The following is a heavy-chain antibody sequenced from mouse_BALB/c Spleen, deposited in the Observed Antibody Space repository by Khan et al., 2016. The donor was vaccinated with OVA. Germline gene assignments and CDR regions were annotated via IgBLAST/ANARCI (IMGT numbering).Heavy chain of an antibody. J-gene: IGHJ3*01. Sequence: QVRLQQSGAELARPGASVKMSCMASGYTFTSYTIHWIKQRPGQGLEWIGYINPSSGYTNYNQKFKDKATLTADKSSTTAYMQLSSLTSDDSAVCYCAGDGAYYNNDGWYAYWGQGTLVTVSA. CDR3: AGDGAYYNNDGWYAY. CDR2: INPSSGYT. V-gene: IGHV1-4*01. CDR1: GYTFTSYT. D-gene: IGHD2-12*01.